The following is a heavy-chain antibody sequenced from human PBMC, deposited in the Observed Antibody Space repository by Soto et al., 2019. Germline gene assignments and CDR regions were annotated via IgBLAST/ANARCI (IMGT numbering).Heavy chain of an antibody. D-gene: IGHD5-18*01. CDR2: ISSSSSYK. J-gene: IGHJ6*02. V-gene: IGHV3-21*01. CDR1: GFSFHVYS. Sequence: EVQLVGSGGGLVKPGGSLRLSCAASGFSFHVYSMTWVRQAPGKGLEWVASISSSSSYKDYADSVKGRFTVSRDNAKNSLYLQMNSLRADDTAVYYCARAYTASGNYYYSYGMDVWDQGTAVTVSS. CDR3: ARAYTASGNYYYSYGMDV.